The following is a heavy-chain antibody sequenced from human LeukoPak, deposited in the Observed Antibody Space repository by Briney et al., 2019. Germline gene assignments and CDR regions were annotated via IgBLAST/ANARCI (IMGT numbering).Heavy chain of an antibody. CDR2: ISSAGST. Sequence: SETLSLTCTVSGGSLISYYWSWIRQPPGMRLEWIGYISSAGSTIYNSSLKSRVTISVDTPNNRFSLNLHSVTAADTAVYYCVRHVGGTTYDHWGQGILVTVSS. CDR3: VRHVGGTTYDH. V-gene: IGHV4-59*08. J-gene: IGHJ4*02. CDR1: GGSLISYY. D-gene: IGHD3-10*01.